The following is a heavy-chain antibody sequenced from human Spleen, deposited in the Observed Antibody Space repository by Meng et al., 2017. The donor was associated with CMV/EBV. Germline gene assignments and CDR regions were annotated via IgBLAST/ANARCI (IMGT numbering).Heavy chain of an antibody. V-gene: IGHV3-11*04. CDR3: VPHDFPMDV. J-gene: IGHJ6*02. CDR1: GFTFSDFH. CDR2: ISSSGGTI. Sequence: LSLTCAASGFTFSDFHMTWIRQAPGWGLEWVSYISSSGGTISYADSVKGRFTISRDNAKNSLYLQMNSLRVEDTAVYYCVPHDFPMDVWGQGTTVTVSS. D-gene: IGHD3-3*01.